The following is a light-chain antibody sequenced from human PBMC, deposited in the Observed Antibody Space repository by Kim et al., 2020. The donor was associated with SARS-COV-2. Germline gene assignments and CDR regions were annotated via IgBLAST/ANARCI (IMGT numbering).Light chain of an antibody. V-gene: IGLV3-1*01. CDR3: QAWDSSTVV. CDR2: QDS. CDR1: KLGDKY. Sequence: VSPGQTASTTCPGDKLGDKYACWYQQKPGQSPVLVIYQDSKRPSGIPERFSGSNSGNTATLTISGTQAMDEADYYCQAWDSSTVVFGGGTQLTVL. J-gene: IGLJ2*01.